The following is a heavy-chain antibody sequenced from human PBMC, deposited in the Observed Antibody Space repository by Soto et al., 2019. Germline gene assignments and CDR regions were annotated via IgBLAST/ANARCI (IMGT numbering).Heavy chain of an antibody. J-gene: IGHJ4*02. CDR3: AKDLGGDGHTNY. Sequence: GGSLRLSCAASGFTFSSYAMSWVRQAPGKGLEWVSSISGSGGSTYYADSVKGRFTISRDKSKNTLYLQMNSLRAEDTAVYYCAKDLGGDGHTNYWGQGTLVTVSS. CDR1: GFTFSSYA. CDR2: ISGSGGST. D-gene: IGHD3-16*01. V-gene: IGHV3-23*01.